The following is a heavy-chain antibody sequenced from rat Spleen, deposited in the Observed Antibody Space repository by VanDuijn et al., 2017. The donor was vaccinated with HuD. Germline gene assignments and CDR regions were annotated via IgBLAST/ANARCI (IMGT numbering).Heavy chain of an antibody. CDR3: ARRARLFIMYTTDYFDY. CDR1: GFTFSDYA. CDR2: IIYDGSST. D-gene: IGHD1-6*01. Sequence: EVQLVESGGGLVQPGRSLKLSCAASGFTFSDYAMAWVRQAPKKGLEWVATIIYDGSSTYYRDSVKGRFTISRDNAKSTLYLQMDSLRSEDTATYYCARRARLFIMYTTDYFDYWGQGVMVTVSS. V-gene: IGHV5-17*01. J-gene: IGHJ2*01.